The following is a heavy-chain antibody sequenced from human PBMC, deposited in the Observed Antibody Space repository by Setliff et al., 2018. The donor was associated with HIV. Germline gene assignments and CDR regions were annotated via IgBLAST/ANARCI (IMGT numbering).Heavy chain of an antibody. Sequence: GASVKVSCKASGYTFTGYYMHWVRQAPGKGLEWMGYFDPQDGETVYAQKFQGRVTLTEDTSTGTAYMELSGLRSDDTAVYYCARNAAGATSYYDSSGYSDLDYWGQGTLVTVSS. J-gene: IGHJ4*02. CDR2: FDPQDGET. CDR1: GYTFTGYY. V-gene: IGHV1-24*01. D-gene: IGHD3-22*01. CDR3: ARNAAGATSYYDSSGYSDLDY.